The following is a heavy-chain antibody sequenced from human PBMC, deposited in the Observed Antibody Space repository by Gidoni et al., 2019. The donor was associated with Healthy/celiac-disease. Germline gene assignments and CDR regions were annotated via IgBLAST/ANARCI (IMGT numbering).Heavy chain of an antibody. CDR2: IYYSGST. CDR1: GGSISSSSYY. D-gene: IGHD4-4*01. Sequence: QLQLQESGPGLVTPSETLSLTCTVSGGSISSSSYYWGWIRQPPGTGLEWIGSIYYSGSTYYNPSLKSRVTIAVDTSKNQFSLKLSSVTAADTAVYYCARDLYDYSNPNWFDPWGQGTLVTVSS. J-gene: IGHJ5*02. V-gene: IGHV4-39*07. CDR3: ARDLYDYSNPNWFDP.